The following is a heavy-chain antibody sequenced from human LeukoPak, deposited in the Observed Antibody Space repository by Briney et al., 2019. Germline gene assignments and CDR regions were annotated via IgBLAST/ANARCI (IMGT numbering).Heavy chain of an antibody. J-gene: IGHJ3*02. CDR2: ISAYNGNT. D-gene: IGHD6-13*01. Sequence: GASVKVSRKASGYTFTSYGISWVRQAPGQGLERMGWISAYNGNTNYAQKLQGRVTMTTDTSTSTAYMELRSLRSDDTAVYYCAREYSSSSTDAFDIWGQGTMVTVSS. CDR1: GYTFTSYG. CDR3: AREYSSSSTDAFDI. V-gene: IGHV1-18*01.